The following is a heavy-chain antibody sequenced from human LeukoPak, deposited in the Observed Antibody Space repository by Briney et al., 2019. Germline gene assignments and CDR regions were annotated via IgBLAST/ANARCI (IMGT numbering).Heavy chain of an antibody. CDR1: GFTFSAHA. Sequence: GGSLRLSCAVSGFTFSAHAMSWVRQAPGKGLEWVSAISGSGGSTYYAESVKGRFTISRDNSKNTLSLQMNSLRAEDTAVYYCATLAAHYYGSAYGMDVRGQGTTVTVSS. V-gene: IGHV3-23*01. CDR3: ATLAAHYYGSAYGMDV. D-gene: IGHD3-10*01. CDR2: ISGSGGST. J-gene: IGHJ6*02.